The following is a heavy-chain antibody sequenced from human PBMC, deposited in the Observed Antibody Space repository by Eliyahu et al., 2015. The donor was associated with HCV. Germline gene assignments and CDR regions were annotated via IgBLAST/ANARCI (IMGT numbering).Heavy chain of an antibody. J-gene: IGHJ5*01. Sequence: EVQLVQSGAEVKKPGXSXKISCKGSGSGFPTSGXVWVRQXPGKGLEWMGTIYPGDSDTRYSPSFQGQVTISADKSISTAYLQWSSLKASDTGMYYCARPHSSDWYDFWGQGTLVTVSS. CDR3: ARPHSSDWYDF. CDR1: GSGFPTSG. CDR2: IYPGDSDT. D-gene: IGHD6-19*01. V-gene: IGHV5-51*01.